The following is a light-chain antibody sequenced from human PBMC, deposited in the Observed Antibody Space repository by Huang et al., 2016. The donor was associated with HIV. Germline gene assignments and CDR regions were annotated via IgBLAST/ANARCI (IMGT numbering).Light chain of an antibody. CDR1: QGIDSW. J-gene: IGKJ2*01. Sequence: DIQMIQSPSSVTASVGDRVTITCRASQGIDSWLAWYQQRPGKAPKVLIYAASSLQGGVPSRFSGSGSGTDFSLTINTLQPEDFATYYCLQTNSFPYTFGQGTNLEI. V-gene: IGKV1D-12*01. CDR2: AAS. CDR3: LQTNSFPYT.